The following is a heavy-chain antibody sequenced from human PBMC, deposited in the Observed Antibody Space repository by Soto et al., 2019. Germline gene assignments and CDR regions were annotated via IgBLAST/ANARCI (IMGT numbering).Heavy chain of an antibody. Sequence: ASVKVSCKASGGTFSSYAISWVRQAPGQGLEWMGGIIPIFGTANYAQKFQGRVTITADESTSTAYMELSSLRSEDTAVYYCARDRVTYYYDSSGYQALGYWGQGTLVTVYS. CDR1: GGTFSSYA. J-gene: IGHJ4*02. D-gene: IGHD3-22*01. CDR3: ARDRVTYYYDSSGYQALGY. V-gene: IGHV1-69*13. CDR2: IIPIFGTA.